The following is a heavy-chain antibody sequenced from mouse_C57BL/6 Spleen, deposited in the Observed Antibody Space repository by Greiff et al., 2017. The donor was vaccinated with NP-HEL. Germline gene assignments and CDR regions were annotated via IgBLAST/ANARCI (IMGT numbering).Heavy chain of an antibody. CDR2: IRNKANNHAT. V-gene: IGHV6-6*01. D-gene: IGHD2-3*01. CDR3: TRGDGYYEGYFDY. Sequence: EVKLVESGGGLVQPGGSMKLSCAASGFTFSDAWMDWVRQSPEKGLEWVAEIRNKANNHATYYAESVKGRFTISRDDSKSSVYLQMNSLRAEDTGIYYCTRGDGYYEGYFDYWGQGTTLTVSS. J-gene: IGHJ2*01. CDR1: GFTFSDAW.